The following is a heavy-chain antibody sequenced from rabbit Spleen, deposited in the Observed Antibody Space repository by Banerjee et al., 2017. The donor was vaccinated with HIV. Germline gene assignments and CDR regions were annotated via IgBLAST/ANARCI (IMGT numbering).Heavy chain of an antibody. D-gene: IGHD1-1*01. Sequence: QLVESGGGLVTLGGSLKLSCKASGFTLSSYYMNWVRQAPGKGLEWIGYIDPVFGITYYANWVNGRFSISRENAQNTVFLQMTSLTAADTATYFCARDLDDVIGWNFGWWGPGTLVTVS. CDR3: ARDLDDVIGWNFGW. J-gene: IGHJ4*01. CDR2: IDPVFGIT. V-gene: IGHV1S7*01. CDR1: GFTLSSYY.